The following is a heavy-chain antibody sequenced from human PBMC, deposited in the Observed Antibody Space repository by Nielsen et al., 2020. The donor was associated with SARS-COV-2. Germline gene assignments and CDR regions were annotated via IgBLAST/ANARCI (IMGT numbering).Heavy chain of an antibody. J-gene: IGHJ3*02. CDR3: ARSVEMATSDAFDI. CDR2: IYYSGST. Sequence: SETLSLTCTVSGGSISSSSYYWGWIRQPSGKGLEWIGSIYYSGSTYYNPSLKSRVTISVDTSKNQFSLKLSSVTAADTAVYYCARSVEMATSDAFDIWGQGTMVTVSS. V-gene: IGHV4-39*01. CDR1: GGSISSSSYY. D-gene: IGHD5-24*01.